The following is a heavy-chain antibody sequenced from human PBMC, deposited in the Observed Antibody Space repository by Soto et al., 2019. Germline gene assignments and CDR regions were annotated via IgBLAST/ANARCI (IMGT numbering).Heavy chain of an antibody. V-gene: IGHV3-33*01. Sequence: PGGSLRLSCAASGFTFSSYGMHWVRQAPGKGLEWVAVIWYDGSNKYYADSVKGRFTISRDNSKNTLYLQMNSLRAEDTAVYYCARSLAVAGQFVDYWGQGTLVTVSS. D-gene: IGHD6-19*01. CDR2: IWYDGSNK. CDR3: ARSLAVAGQFVDY. J-gene: IGHJ4*02. CDR1: GFTFSSYG.